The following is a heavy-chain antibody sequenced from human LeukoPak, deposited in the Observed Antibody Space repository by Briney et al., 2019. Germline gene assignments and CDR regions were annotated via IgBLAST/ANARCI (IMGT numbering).Heavy chain of an antibody. CDR3: ARGRVPRITMVRGVSRPYYMDV. CDR1: GYTFTSYD. Sequence: ASVKVSCKASGYTFTSYDINRVRQATGQGLEWMGWMNPNSGNTGYAQKFQGRVTMTRNTSISTAYMELSSLRSEDTAVYYCARGRVPRITMVRGVSRPYYMDVWGKGTTVTISS. V-gene: IGHV1-8*01. J-gene: IGHJ6*03. D-gene: IGHD3-10*01. CDR2: MNPNSGNT.